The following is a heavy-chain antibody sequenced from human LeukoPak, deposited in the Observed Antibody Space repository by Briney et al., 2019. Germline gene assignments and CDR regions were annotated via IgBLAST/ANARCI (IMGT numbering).Heavy chain of an antibody. CDR2: MYHSGST. V-gene: IGHV4-59*01. Sequence: SETLSLTCTVSGGSITRYYWSWIRQPPGKGLEWIGYMYHSGSTNYNPSLKSRVGISVDTSKNQFSLRLSSVTSADTAVYYCAREGPRDAYNRDNYIDSWGQGTLATVSS. CDR1: GGSITRYY. CDR3: AREGPRDAYNRDNYIDS. D-gene: IGHD5-24*01. J-gene: IGHJ5*01.